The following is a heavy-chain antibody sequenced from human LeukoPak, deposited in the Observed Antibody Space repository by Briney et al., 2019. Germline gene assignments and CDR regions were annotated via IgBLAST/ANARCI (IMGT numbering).Heavy chain of an antibody. Sequence: PSETLSLTCTVSGGSISSGSYYWSWIRQPAGKGLEWIGRIYTSGSTNYNPSLKSRVTISVDTSKNQFSLKLSSVTAADTAVYYCARANYVLLWFGELLTYYFDYWGQGTLVTVSS. D-gene: IGHD3-10*01. CDR1: GGSISSGSYY. V-gene: IGHV4-61*02. CDR3: ARANYVLLWFGELLTYYFDY. CDR2: IYTSGST. J-gene: IGHJ4*02.